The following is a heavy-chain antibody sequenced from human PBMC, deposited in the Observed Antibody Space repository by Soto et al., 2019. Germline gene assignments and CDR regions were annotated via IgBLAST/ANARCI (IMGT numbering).Heavy chain of an antibody. CDR3: AKGLINGRWYAAD. Sequence: EVHLLESGGGLVQPGESLRLSCGASGFTFSSCVMSWVRQAPGKGLEWVSCITDSGTGTYYADSVKGRFTISRDNSKNTMYLQMNNLRDEDTGVYYCAKGLINGRWYAADWGQGTLVTVSS. CDR1: GFTFSSCV. J-gene: IGHJ4*02. D-gene: IGHD6-13*01. V-gene: IGHV3-23*01. CDR2: ITDSGTGT.